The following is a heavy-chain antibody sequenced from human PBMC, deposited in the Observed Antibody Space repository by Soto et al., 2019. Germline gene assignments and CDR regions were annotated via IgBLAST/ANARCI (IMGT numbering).Heavy chain of an antibody. D-gene: IGHD3-9*01. CDR2: IRTKAYGGTT. CDR1: GFTFGVYA. J-gene: IGHJ4*02. V-gene: IGHV3-49*03. CDR3: TRRAEYDILTSFDY. Sequence: GGSLRLSCTASGFTFGVYAMSWFRQAPGKGLEWVGFIRTKAYGGTTEYAASVKGRFTISRDDSKSIAYLQMNSLKTEDTAVYYCTRRAEYDILTSFDYWGQGTLVTVSS.